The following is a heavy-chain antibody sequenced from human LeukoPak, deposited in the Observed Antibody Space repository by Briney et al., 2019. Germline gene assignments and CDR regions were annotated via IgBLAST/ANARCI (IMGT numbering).Heavy chain of an antibody. J-gene: IGHJ4*02. Sequence: SETLSLTCIVSGGSVSSGSYYWSRIRQPPGEGLKWIGYIYYSGNTKYNPSLKSRVTISVDMSKNQFSLKLSSVIAADTAVYYCARDFSGYGYFDYWGQGTLVTVSS. CDR2: IYYSGNT. D-gene: IGHD5-12*01. V-gene: IGHV4-61*01. CDR1: GGSVSSGSYY. CDR3: ARDFSGYGYFDY.